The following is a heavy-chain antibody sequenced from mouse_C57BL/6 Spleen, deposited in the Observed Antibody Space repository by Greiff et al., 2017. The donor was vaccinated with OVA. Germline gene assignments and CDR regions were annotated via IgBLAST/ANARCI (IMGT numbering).Heavy chain of an antibody. CDR1: GFNIKDYY. V-gene: IGHV14-1*01. D-gene: IGHD3-2*02. CDR3: TTQTAQANDFDY. J-gene: IGHJ2*01. CDR2: IDPEDGDT. Sequence: EVQLQQSGAELVRPGASVKLSCTASGFNIKDYYMHWVKQRPEKGLEWIGRIDPEDGDTEYAPKFQGKATMTADTSSNTAYRQLSSLTSEDTAVYYGTTQTAQANDFDYWGQGTTLTVSS.